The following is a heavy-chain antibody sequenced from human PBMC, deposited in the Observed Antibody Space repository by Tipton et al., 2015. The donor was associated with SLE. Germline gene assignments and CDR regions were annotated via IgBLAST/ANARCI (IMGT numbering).Heavy chain of an antibody. D-gene: IGHD1-7*01. J-gene: IGHJ4*02. CDR1: GFTLNSYT. V-gene: IGHV3-64*01. CDR3: ARVFTNYAGLLDY. Sequence: SLRLSCAASGFTLNSYTMHWVRQAPGKGLEYVSAVTSGGGRTYYANSVKGRFTISRDDSNNTLYLQMGSLRAEDTAMYYCARVFTNYAGLLDYWGQGTLVTVSS. CDR2: VTSGGGRT.